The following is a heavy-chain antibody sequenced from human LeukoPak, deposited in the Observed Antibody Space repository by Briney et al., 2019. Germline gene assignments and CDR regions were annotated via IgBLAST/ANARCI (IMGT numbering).Heavy chain of an antibody. CDR3: ARDNDSFDAFDI. J-gene: IGHJ3*02. D-gene: IGHD3-22*01. CDR2: IYYSGST. Sequence: SETLSLTCTVSGGSISSSSYYWGWIRQPPGKGLEWIGSIYYSGSTYYNPSLKSRVTISVDTSKNQFSLKLSSVTAAGTAVYYCARDNDSFDAFDIWGQGTMVTVSS. V-gene: IGHV4-39*07. CDR1: GGSISSSSYY.